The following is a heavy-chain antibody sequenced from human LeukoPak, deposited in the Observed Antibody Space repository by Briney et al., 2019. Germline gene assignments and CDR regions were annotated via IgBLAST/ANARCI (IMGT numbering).Heavy chain of an antibody. D-gene: IGHD1-26*01. J-gene: IGHJ3*02. Sequence: GGSLRLSCAASGFSFSTIYMSWVRQTPGQGLEWVTNINVDGTAEYYVDSVKGRFTISRDNAKNSLYLQMNSLRAEDTAVYYCARDPYRFAFDIWGQGTVVLVSS. CDR2: INVDGTAE. CDR1: GFSFSTIY. V-gene: IGHV3-7*03. CDR3: ARDPYRFAFDI.